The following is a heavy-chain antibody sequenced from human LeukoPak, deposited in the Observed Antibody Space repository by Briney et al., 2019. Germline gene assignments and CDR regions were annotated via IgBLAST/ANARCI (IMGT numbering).Heavy chain of an antibody. Sequence: PGGSLRLSCAASGFTFSTYNMNWVRQAPGKGLEWVSYISSSSSTIYYADSVKGRFTISRDNAKNSLYLQMNSLRAEDTAVYYCAKQEYYGSVSYFDYWGQGTLVTVSS. CDR2: ISSSSSTI. CDR3: AKQEYYGSVSYFDY. D-gene: IGHD3-10*01. CDR1: GFTFSTYN. V-gene: IGHV3-48*04. J-gene: IGHJ4*02.